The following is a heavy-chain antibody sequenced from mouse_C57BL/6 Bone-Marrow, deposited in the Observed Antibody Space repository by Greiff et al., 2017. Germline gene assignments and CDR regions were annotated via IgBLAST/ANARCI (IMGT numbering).Heavy chain of an antibody. Sequence: QVQLQQSGAELAKPGASVKLSCTASGYTFTGYWMHWVKQRPGQGLEWIGYINPGNGDTKYTQKFKDKATLTANTSSSTAYMQLSSLTYEDSAVYWCARGGYWDRGTAVTVSS. CDR1: GYTFTGYW. J-gene: IGHJ4*01. CDR3: ARGGY. V-gene: IGHV1-7*01. CDR2: INPGNGDT.